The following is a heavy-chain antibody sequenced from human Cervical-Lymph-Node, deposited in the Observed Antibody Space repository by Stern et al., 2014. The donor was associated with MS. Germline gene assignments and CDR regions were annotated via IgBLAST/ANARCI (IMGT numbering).Heavy chain of an antibody. CDR2: IWFDGTRK. Sequence: VQLVESGGGVVQPGESLRLSCTASGFDFTTFGMQWVRQAPGKGLDWVALIWFDGTRKDYADSVEGRFTISRDNSKNMLYLQMNSLRVEDTAMYYCVTRAGGVGTTREFDYWGQGTLVTVSS. D-gene: IGHD1-1*01. CDR3: VTRAGGVGTTREFDY. V-gene: IGHV3-33*01. J-gene: IGHJ4*02. CDR1: GFDFTTFG.